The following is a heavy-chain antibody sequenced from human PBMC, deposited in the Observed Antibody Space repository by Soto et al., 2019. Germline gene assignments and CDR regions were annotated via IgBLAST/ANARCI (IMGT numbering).Heavy chain of an antibody. D-gene: IGHD2-15*01. CDR3: TRGCGGSCYSFYYYGMDV. J-gene: IGHJ6*02. CDR2: IRSKAYGGTT. V-gene: IGHV3-49*03. CDR1: GFTFGDYA. Sequence: PGGSLRLSCTASGFTFGDYAMSWFRQAPGKGLEWVGFIRSKAYGGTTEYAASVKGRFTISRDDSKSIAYLQMNSLKTEDTAVYYCTRGCGGSCYSFYYYGMDVWGQGTTVTVSS.